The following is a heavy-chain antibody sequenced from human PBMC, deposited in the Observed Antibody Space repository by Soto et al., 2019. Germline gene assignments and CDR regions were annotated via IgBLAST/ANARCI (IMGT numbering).Heavy chain of an antibody. V-gene: IGHV4-34*01. CDR3: AGFWSGYELNYYYYYYMDV. CDR2: INHSGST. CDR1: GGSFSGYY. D-gene: IGHD3-3*01. Sequence: SETLSLTCAVYGGSFSGYYWSWIRQPPGKGLEWIGEINHSGSTNYNPSLKSRVTISVDTSKNQFSLKLSSVTAADTAVYYCAGFWSGYELNYYYYYYMDVWGKGTTVTVSS. J-gene: IGHJ6*03.